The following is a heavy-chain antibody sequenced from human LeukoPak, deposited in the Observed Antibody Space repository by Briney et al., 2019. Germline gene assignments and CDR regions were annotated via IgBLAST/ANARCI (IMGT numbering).Heavy chain of an antibody. J-gene: IGHJ6*03. D-gene: IGHD3-9*01. CDR2: ISGSGGST. Sequence: PGGSLRLSCGASGFTFSSYAMSWVRQAPGKGLEWVSAISGSGGSTYYADSVKGRFTISRDHYKSTVYLQMNSLRAEDTAVYYCAKLDNALRYFDIWGHYYMDVWGKGTTVTVSS. V-gene: IGHV3-23*01. CDR3: AKLDNALRYFDIWGHYYMDV. CDR1: GFTFSSYA.